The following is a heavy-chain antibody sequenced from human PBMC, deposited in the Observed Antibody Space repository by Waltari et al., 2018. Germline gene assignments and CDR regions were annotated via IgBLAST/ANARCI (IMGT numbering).Heavy chain of an antibody. D-gene: IGHD6-19*01. CDR2: IYSGGST. J-gene: IGHJ4*02. CDR3: ATLIGRGIAVAGGGY. CDR1: GFTVSSNY. V-gene: IGHV3-53*01. Sequence: EVQLVESGGGLIQPGGSLRLSCAASGFTVSSNYMSWVRPAPGKGLEWVSVIYSGGSTYYADSVKGRFTISRDNSKNTLYLQMNSLRAEDTAVYYCATLIGRGIAVAGGGYWGQGTLVTVSS.